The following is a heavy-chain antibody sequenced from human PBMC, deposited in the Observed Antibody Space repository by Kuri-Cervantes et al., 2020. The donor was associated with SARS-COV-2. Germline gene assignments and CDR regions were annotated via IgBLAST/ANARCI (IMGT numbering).Heavy chain of an antibody. D-gene: IGHD3-3*01. CDR2: ISSSSSYI. V-gene: IGHV3-21*01. J-gene: IGHJ3*02. CDR1: GFTFSSYW. CDR3: ARDSDFWSGYYTGIVAFDI. Sequence: GESLKISCAASGFTFSSYWMNWVRQAPGKGLEWVSSISSSSSYIYYADSVKGRFTISRDNAKNSLYLQMNSLGAEDTAVYYCARDSDFWSGYYTGIVAFDIWGQGTMVTVSS.